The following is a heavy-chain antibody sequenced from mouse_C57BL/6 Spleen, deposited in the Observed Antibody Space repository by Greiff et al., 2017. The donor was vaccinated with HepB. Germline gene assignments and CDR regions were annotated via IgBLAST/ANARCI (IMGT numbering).Heavy chain of an antibody. D-gene: IGHD2-2*01. CDR1: GYTFTSYW. CDR3: AIIYYGYDDVAY. CDR2: INPSSGYN. J-gene: IGHJ3*01. V-gene: IGHV1-7*01. Sequence: QVQLKQSGAELAKPGASVKLSCKASGYTFTSYWMHWVKQRPGQGLEWIGYINPSSGYNKYNQKFKDKATLTADKSSSTAYMQLSSLTYEDSAVYYWAIIYYGYDDVAYWGQGTLVTVSA.